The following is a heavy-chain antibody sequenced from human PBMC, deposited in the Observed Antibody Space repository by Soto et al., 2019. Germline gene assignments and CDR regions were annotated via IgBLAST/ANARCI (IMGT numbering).Heavy chain of an antibody. CDR3: ARDRYGAYDGMDV. V-gene: IGHV4-4*02. CDR2: IYHSGST. CDR1: GDSISSSNW. D-gene: IGHD4-17*01. J-gene: IGHJ6*02. Sequence: QVQLQESGPGLVKPSGTLSLTCAVSGDSISSSNWWSWVRQPPGKGLEWIGEIYHSGSTNYSPSLTRRVTISVDESRNQFSLELSSVTAADTAVYYCARDRYGAYDGMDVWGQGTTVTVSS.